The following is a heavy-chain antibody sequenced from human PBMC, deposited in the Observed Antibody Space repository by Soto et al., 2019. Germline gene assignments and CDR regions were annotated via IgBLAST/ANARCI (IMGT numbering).Heavy chain of an antibody. V-gene: IGHV1-69*13. D-gene: IGHD6-6*01. J-gene: IGHJ6*02. CDR1: GGTFSSYA. CDR3: ARAYSSSSRGYYYGMDV. Sequence: VKVSCKASGGTFSSYAISWVRQAPGQGLEWMGGIIPIFGTANYAQKFQGRVTITADESTSAAYMELSSLRSEDTAVYYCARAYSSSSRGYYYGMDVWGQGTTVTVSS. CDR2: IIPIFGTA.